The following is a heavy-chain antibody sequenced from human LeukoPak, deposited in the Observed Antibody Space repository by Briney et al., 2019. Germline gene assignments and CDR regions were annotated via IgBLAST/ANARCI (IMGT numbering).Heavy chain of an antibody. D-gene: IGHD6-19*01. CDR3: ARDRSVAATGDFDY. CDR1: GFTFSSYG. J-gene: IGHJ4*02. CDR2: IWYDGSNK. V-gene: IGHV3-33*01. Sequence: GGSLRLSCAASGFTFSSYGMHWVRQAPGKGLEWVAVIWYDGSNKYYADSVKGRFTIYRDNSKNTLYLQMNRLRGEHMAVYYCARDRSVAATGDFDYWGQGTLVTVSS.